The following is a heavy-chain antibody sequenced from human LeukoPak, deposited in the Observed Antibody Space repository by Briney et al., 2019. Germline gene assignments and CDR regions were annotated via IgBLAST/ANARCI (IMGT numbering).Heavy chain of an antibody. CDR3: TTPRRYSLDY. J-gene: IGHJ4*02. D-gene: IGHD5-12*01. V-gene: IGHV3-15*01. CDR1: GFTFSNAW. CDR2: IKSKADGGTT. Sequence: GGSLRLSCAASGFTFSNAWMSWVRQAPGKGLEWIGRIKSKADGGTTDYAAPVKGRFTLSRDDSKSTLYPQMNSLKAEDTAVYYCTTPRRYSLDYWGQGTLVTVSS.